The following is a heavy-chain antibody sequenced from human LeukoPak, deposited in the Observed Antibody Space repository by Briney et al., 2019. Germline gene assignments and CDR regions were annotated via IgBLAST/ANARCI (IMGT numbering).Heavy chain of an antibody. D-gene: IGHD2-2*01. J-gene: IGHJ5*02. CDR1: GYTFTSYY. V-gene: IGHV1-46*01. CDR3: ARDGGYCSSTSCPPNWFDP. CDR2: INPSGGST. Sequence: GASVKVSCKASGYTFTSYYMHWVRQAPGQWLEWMGVINPSGGSTSYAQKFQGRVTMTRDTSTSTVYMELSSLRSEDTAVYYCARDGGYCSSTSCPPNWFDPWGQGTLVTVSS.